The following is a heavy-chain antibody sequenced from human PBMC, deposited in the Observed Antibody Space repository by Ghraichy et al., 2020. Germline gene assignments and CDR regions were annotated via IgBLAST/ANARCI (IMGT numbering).Heavy chain of an antibody. CDR3: ARVTTYSSGWYSFFDY. D-gene: IGHD6-19*01. V-gene: IGHV4-59*01. CDR1: GGSISSYY. Sequence: SETLSLTCTLSGGSISSYYWSWIRQPPGKGLEWIGCIYYSGSTNYNPSLKSRVTISVDTSKNQFSLKLSSVTAADTAVYYCARVTTYSSGWYSFFDYWGQGTLVTVSS. J-gene: IGHJ4*02. CDR2: IYYSGST.